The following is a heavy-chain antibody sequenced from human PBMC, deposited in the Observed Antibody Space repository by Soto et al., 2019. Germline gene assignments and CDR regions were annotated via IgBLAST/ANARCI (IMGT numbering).Heavy chain of an antibody. V-gene: IGHV4-31*03. Sequence: SETLSLTCSVSGGSIRSGGYHWSWIRQHPGKGLEWIGNIYYTGSAFYTPSLKSRVTFSVDTSKNQVSLKLSSVTAPDTAVYYCARLQVNGGAFDIWGQGTMVTVSS. CDR1: GGSIRSGGYH. J-gene: IGHJ3*02. D-gene: IGHD2-8*01. CDR2: IYYTGSA. CDR3: ARLQVNGGAFDI.